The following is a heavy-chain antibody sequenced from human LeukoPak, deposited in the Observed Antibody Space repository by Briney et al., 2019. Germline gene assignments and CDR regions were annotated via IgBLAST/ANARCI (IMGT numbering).Heavy chain of an antibody. CDR3: ARVNSWTEEPDTGFDY. J-gene: IGHJ4*02. CDR2: TYYRSKWYN. CDR1: GDTVSNKRSA. D-gene: IGHD1-14*01. Sequence: SQTLSLTCAISGDTVSNKRSAWNWIRQSPSRGLEWLGRTYYRSKWYNDYAASVKSRITINPDTSKNQFSLQLNSVSPEDTAVYYCARVNSWTEEPDTGFDYWGQGTLVTVSS. V-gene: IGHV6-1*01.